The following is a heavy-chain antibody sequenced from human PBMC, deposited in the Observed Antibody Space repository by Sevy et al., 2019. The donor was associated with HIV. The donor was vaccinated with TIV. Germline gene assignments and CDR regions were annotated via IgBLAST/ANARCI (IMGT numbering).Heavy chain of an antibody. CDR3: ARAVDSSSWFDY. Sequence: GGSLKLSCAASGFTFSDYYMSWIRQAPGKGLEWVSYISSSGSTIYYADSVKGRFTISRDNAKNSLYLQMNSLRAEDTAVYYCARAVDSSSWFDYWGQGTLVTVSS. J-gene: IGHJ4*02. D-gene: IGHD6-13*01. V-gene: IGHV3-11*01. CDR1: GFTFSDYY. CDR2: ISSSGSTI.